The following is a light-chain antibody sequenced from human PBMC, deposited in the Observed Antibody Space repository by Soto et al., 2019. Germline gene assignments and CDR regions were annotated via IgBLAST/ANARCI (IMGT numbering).Light chain of an antibody. Sequence: EILMTQSPATLPVSPGERVTLSCRASQSITSTLAWYQQKPGQAPRLLIYGASARAAGVPDRFSVSGSGTDFTLTISSLQSEDFAVYYCHQYNFWPTFGQGTKVEIK. CDR2: GAS. V-gene: IGKV3-15*01. CDR3: HQYNFWPT. J-gene: IGKJ1*01. CDR1: QSITST.